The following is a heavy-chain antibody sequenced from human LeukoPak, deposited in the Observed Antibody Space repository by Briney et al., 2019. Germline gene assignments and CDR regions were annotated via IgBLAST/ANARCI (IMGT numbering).Heavy chain of an antibody. CDR1: GGSISDNY. J-gene: IGHJ5*01. V-gene: IGHV4-4*07. CDR3: ARGGAMTGYYDS. Sequence: SETLSLTCIVSGGSISDNYWSWIRQPAGKGLEWIGRIYSTGSINYFPSLKSRVTMSVDTSKNHFSLTLTSVSAADTAVYYCARGGAMTGYYDSWGQGTLVTVSS. CDR2: IYSTGSI. D-gene: IGHD3-9*01.